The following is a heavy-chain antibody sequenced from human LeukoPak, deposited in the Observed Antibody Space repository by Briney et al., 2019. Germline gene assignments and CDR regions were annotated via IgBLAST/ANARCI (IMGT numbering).Heavy chain of an antibody. Sequence: GGSLRLSCAASGFTFNSYAMSWVRQAPGKGLEWVSAIRGSGGGTYYADSVKGRFTISRDNSKNTLYLQMNSLRDEDTALYYCAKAGIGVVGYFDYWGQGNLVTVSS. J-gene: IGHJ4*02. CDR1: GFTFNSYA. CDR2: IRGSGGGT. D-gene: IGHD6-19*01. V-gene: IGHV3-23*01. CDR3: AKAGIGVVGYFDY.